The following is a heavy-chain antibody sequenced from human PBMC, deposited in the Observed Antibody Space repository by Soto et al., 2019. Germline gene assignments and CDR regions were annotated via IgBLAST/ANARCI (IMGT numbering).Heavy chain of an antibody. J-gene: IGHJ3*02. V-gene: IGHV3-23*01. CDR3: AKDRGPPNSSGWYRGAYAFDI. CDR1: GFTFSSYA. Sequence: SLRLSCAASGFTFSSYAMSWVRQAPGKGLEWVSAISGSGGSTYYADSVKGRFTISRDNSKNTLYLQMNSLRAEDTAVYYCAKDRGPPNSSGWYRGAYAFDIWGQGTMVPVSS. CDR2: ISGSGGST. D-gene: IGHD6-19*01.